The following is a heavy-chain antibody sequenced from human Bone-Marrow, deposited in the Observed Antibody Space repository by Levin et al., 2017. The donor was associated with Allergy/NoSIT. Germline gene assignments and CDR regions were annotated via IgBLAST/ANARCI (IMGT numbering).Heavy chain of an antibody. CDR3: VRQHTDCGHINCLKGWFDP. CDR1: GFTLSSYA. Sequence: GESLKISCSASGFTLSSYAIHWVRQAPGKGLESVSAISDNGANTYFADSVKGRFTISRDTSKNTVYLQMNSLRTEDTAMYYCVRQHTDCGHINCLKGWFDPWGLGTRVTVSS. V-gene: IGHV3-64D*06. J-gene: IGHJ5*02. D-gene: IGHD2-21*01. CDR2: ISDNGANT.